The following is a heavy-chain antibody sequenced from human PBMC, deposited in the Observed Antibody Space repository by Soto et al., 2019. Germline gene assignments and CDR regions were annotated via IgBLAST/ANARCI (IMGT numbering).Heavy chain of an antibody. CDR3: AKLAYYYDSIGFYTPSS. J-gene: IGHJ4*02. D-gene: IGHD3-22*01. Sequence: EVQLVQSGAEVKEPGESLQISCKASGYFFNTYWIGWVRQTGKGLEWIGMIYPGDSDTRYSPSFQGQVTISVDKSISTTYLQWSSLRASDTAMYYCAKLAYYYDSIGFYTPSSWGQGTLVTVSS. CDR2: IYPGDSDT. CDR1: GYFFNTYW. V-gene: IGHV5-51*01.